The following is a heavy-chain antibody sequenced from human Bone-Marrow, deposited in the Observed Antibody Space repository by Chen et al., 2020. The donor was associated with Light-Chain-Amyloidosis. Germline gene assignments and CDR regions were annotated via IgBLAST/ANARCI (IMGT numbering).Heavy chain of an antibody. Sequence: QVQLVQSGAEVKKPGASVTVSCKASGYTFTSYYMHWVRQAPGQGLEWMGIINPSGGSTSYAQKFQGRVTMTRDTSTSTVYMELSSLRSEDTAVYYCATERGAGGWFDPWGQGTLVTVSS. V-gene: IGHV1-46*01. J-gene: IGHJ5*02. D-gene: IGHD1-26*01. CDR3: ATERGAGGWFDP. CDR2: INPSGGST. CDR1: GYTFTSYY.